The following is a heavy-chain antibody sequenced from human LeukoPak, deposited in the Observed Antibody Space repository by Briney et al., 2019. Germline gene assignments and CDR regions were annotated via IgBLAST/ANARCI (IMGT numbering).Heavy chain of an antibody. CDR3: ARGWYSSSWSALDY. CDR1: GFSFSDYA. Sequence: GGSLRLSCTASGFSFSDYAMHWVRQAPGKGLEWVAVIWSDGSHKYYADSVKGRFTISRDNSKNTLYLQMNSLRAEDTAVYYCARGWYSSSWSALDYWGQGTLVTVSS. V-gene: IGHV3-33*01. CDR2: IWSDGSHK. J-gene: IGHJ4*02. D-gene: IGHD6-13*01.